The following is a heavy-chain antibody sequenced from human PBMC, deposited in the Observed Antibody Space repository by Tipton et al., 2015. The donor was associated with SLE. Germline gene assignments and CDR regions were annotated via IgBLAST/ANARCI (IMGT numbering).Heavy chain of an antibody. V-gene: IGHV4-39*01. D-gene: IGHD4-11*01. CDR3: ATYSNYRYFDL. CDR2: ISYRGST. J-gene: IGHJ2*01. CDR1: GDSISSSSDY. Sequence: TLSLTCIVSGDSISSSSDYWGWIRQSPGQGLEWIGSISYRGSTNYSPSLKSRVTMPIDTSRNQFSLKLGSVTAADTAVYYCATYSNYRYFDLWGRGTLVTVSS.